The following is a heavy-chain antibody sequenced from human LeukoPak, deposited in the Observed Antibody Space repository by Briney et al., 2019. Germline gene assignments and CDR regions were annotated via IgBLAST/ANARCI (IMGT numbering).Heavy chain of an antibody. Sequence: ASVKVSCKASGYTFTSYYMHWVRQAPGQGLDWMGIINASGSSISYAQKFQGRVTMTRDTATSTLYMELSSLRSEDTAVYYCARDSPTYSRSSRIGFNYYYHYMDVWGEGTTVTVSS. J-gene: IGHJ6*03. V-gene: IGHV1-46*01. CDR3: ARDSPTYSRSSRIGFNYYYHYMDV. CDR1: GYTFTSYY. CDR2: INASGSSI. D-gene: IGHD6-6*01.